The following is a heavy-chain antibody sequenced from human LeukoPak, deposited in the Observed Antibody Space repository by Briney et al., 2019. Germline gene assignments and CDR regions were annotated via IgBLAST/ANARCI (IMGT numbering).Heavy chain of an antibody. Sequence: GGSLRLSCAASVFTFSSNYMSGVRGSPGGGREWFSILYRGGHIYYTDSVKGLFTISRDNYKHTVYLQMKSLRAEDTAVYYCARESRREGYGFDYWGQGTLVTVSS. V-gene: IGHV3-53*01. CDR1: VFTFSSNY. CDR3: ARESRREGYGFDY. CDR2: LYRGGHI. D-gene: IGHD5-18*01. J-gene: IGHJ4*02.